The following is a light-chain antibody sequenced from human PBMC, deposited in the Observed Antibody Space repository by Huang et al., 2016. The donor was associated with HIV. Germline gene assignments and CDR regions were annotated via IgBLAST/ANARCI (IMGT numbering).Light chain of an antibody. V-gene: IGKV3-15*01. CDR1: QSVSYN. J-gene: IGKJ4*01. Sequence: EIVMTQSPATLSVSPGERATLSCRASQSVSYNLAWYQQKPGQAPRLLIYAASTRATGIPARCSGSGSGTEFTLTISSLQSEEFAVYYCQQYNNWPPVTFGGGTKVEIK. CDR3: QQYNNWPPVT. CDR2: AAS.